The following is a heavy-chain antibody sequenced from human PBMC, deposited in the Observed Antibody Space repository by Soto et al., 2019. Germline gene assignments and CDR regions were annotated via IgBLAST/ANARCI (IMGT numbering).Heavy chain of an antibody. Sequence: QGQLQESGPGLVKPSETLSLTCTVPVGSNNGSSGTWLRQSPTNGLERIGYFHFSWSTTYNPSLERRLTMSAVTTKNQITMEPTSVTSADTAVYDCARDSGLSYGYADFFTNWGQGTLANVSS. CDR2: FHFSWST. J-gene: IGHJ4*02. CDR3: ARDSGLSYGYADFFTN. CDR1: VGSNNGSS. D-gene: IGHD5-18*01. V-gene: IGHV4-59*01.